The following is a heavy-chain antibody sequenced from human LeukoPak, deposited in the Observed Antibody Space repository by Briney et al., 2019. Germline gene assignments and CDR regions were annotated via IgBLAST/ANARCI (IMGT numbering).Heavy chain of an antibody. CDR3: ARGTVGVGKVDY. CDR2: IYAVGST. CDR1: GFIVSSDY. Sequence: GGSLRLSCAASGFIVSSDYMSWVRQAPGKGLEWVSVIYAVGSTFYADSVKGRFTISRDNSKNTLYLEMNRLRAEDAAVYYCARGTVGVGKVDYWGQGTLVTVSS. D-gene: IGHD2-21*01. V-gene: IGHV3-53*01. J-gene: IGHJ4*02.